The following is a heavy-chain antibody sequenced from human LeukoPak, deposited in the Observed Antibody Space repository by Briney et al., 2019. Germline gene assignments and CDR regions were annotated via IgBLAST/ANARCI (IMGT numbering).Heavy chain of an antibody. CDR1: GDFIRSGHYY. CDR3: ATSPVTTWWFDP. Sequence: SETLSLTCTVSGDFIRSGHYYWGWIRQSPGKGLEWMGSIYSTGNTHYNPSLESRVTMSVDTSKNQFSLKLSSVTASDTAVYYCATSPVTTWWFDPWGQGTLVTVSS. J-gene: IGHJ5*02. V-gene: IGHV4-39*07. CDR2: IYSTGNT. D-gene: IGHD4-17*01.